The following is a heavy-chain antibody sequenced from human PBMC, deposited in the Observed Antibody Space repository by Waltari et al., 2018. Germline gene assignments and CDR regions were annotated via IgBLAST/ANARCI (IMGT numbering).Heavy chain of an antibody. CDR2: VNPNSGAT. CDR1: GYSFINYE. Sequence: SGYSFINYEINWVRQAAGQGLEWMGWVNPNSGATAYAQRFQGRITMTWDTSISTAYMELSNLRSDDTAVLYCARGRDVFANFDYNWFDPWGQGTLVTVSS. V-gene: IGHV1-8*02. J-gene: IGHJ5*02. D-gene: IGHD3-3*01. CDR3: ARGRDVFANFDYNWFDP.